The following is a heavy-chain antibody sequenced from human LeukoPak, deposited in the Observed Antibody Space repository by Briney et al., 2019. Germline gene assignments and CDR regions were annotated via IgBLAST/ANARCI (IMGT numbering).Heavy chain of an antibody. CDR2: INHSGST. CDR3: ARGVGLRVINWFDP. D-gene: IGHD3-16*02. J-gene: IGHJ5*02. CDR1: GGSFSGYY. V-gene: IGHV4-34*01. Sequence: SETLSLTCAVYGGSFSGYYWSWIRQPPGKGLEWIGEINHSGSTNYNPSFKSRVTISVDTSKNQFSLKLSSVTAADTAVYYCARGVGLRVINWFDPWGQGTLVTVSS.